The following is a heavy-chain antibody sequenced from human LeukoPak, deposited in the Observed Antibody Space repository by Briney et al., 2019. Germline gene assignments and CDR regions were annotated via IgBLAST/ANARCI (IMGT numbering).Heavy chain of an antibody. CDR3: ARGTSYGLDY. J-gene: IGHJ4*02. Sequence: GVSVQVSCKPSLYTLTGYYMHWVRQAPAQGVEWMGWISPNRGGTNYAQKFQGRVTMTRDTSISTAYMELSRLRSVGTAVYYCARGTSYGLDYWGQGTLVTVSS. CDR2: ISPNRGGT. V-gene: IGHV1-2*02. CDR1: LYTLTGYY. D-gene: IGHD5-18*01.